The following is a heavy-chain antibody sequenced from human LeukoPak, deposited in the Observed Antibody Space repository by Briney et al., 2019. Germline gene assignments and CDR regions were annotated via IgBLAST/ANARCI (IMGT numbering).Heavy chain of an antibody. Sequence: GGSLRLSCAASGFTFSSYAMSWVRQAPGKGLEWVSAISGSGGNTYYADSVKGRFTISRDNSKNTLYLQMNSLRAEDTAVYYCASMTQGSGYYHGAFDIWGQGTMVTVSS. CDR1: GFTFSSYA. V-gene: IGHV3-23*01. CDR3: ASMTQGSGYYHGAFDI. J-gene: IGHJ3*02. CDR2: ISGSGGNT. D-gene: IGHD3-3*01.